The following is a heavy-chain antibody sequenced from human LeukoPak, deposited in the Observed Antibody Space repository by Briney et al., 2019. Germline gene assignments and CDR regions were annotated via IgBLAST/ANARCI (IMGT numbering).Heavy chain of an antibody. J-gene: IGHJ4*02. Sequence: SETLSLTCTVSGGSISSGDYYWSWIRQPPGKGLEWIGYIYYGGSTYYNPSLKSRVTISVDTSKNQFSLKLSSVTAADTAVYYCARTLGYCSSTSCFYYFDYWGQGTLVTVSS. D-gene: IGHD2-2*01. CDR3: ARTLGYCSSTSCFYYFDY. CDR1: GGSISSGDYY. CDR2: IYYGGST. V-gene: IGHV4-30-4*08.